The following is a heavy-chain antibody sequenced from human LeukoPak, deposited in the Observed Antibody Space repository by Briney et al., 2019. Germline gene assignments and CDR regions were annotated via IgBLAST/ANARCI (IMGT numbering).Heavy chain of an antibody. Sequence: GRSLRLSCTASGFTFGDYAMSWVRQAPGKGLEWVGFIRSKAYGGTTEYAASVKGRFTISRDDSKSIAYLQVNSLKTEDTAVYYCTRDPRITIFGVVPDPWGQGTLVTVSS. V-gene: IGHV3-49*04. D-gene: IGHD3-3*01. CDR3: TRDPRITIFGVVPDP. CDR1: GFTFGDYA. J-gene: IGHJ5*02. CDR2: IRSKAYGGTT.